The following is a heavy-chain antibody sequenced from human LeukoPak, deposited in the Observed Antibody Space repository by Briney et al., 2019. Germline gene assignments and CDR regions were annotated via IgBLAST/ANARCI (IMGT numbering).Heavy chain of an antibody. V-gene: IGHV1-2*02. CDR1: GYTFTSYD. Sequence: ASVRVSCKASGYTFTSYDINWVRQATGQGLEWMGWINPNSGGTNYAQKFQGRVTMTRDTSISTAYMELSRLRSDDTAVYYCSVPAEGMDVWGQGTTVTVSS. D-gene: IGHD2-2*01. CDR3: SVPAEGMDV. CDR2: INPNSGGT. J-gene: IGHJ6*02.